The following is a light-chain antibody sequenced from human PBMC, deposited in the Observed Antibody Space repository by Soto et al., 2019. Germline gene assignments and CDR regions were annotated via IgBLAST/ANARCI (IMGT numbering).Light chain of an antibody. V-gene: IGKV3-20*01. CDR2: GAS. CDR1: QSVSSSY. Sequence: EIVLAQSPGTMSLSPWDRATLSCRASQSVSSSYLAWYQQKPGQHPRLLIYGASIRATGIPDRFSGSGSGTDFTLTISRLEPEDFAVYYCQQYGSSPWTFGQGTKVEIK. J-gene: IGKJ1*01. CDR3: QQYGSSPWT.